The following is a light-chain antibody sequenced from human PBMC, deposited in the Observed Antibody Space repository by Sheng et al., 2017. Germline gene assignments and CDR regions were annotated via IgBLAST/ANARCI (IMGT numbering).Light chain of an antibody. Sequence: EIVLTQSPGTLSLSPGERATLSCRASQSVSNSYLAWYQQKPGQAPTLLIYGASNRATGIPDRFSGSGSGTHFTLTITSLASADFAVYYCHQYASAPISFGGGTKVEIK. J-gene: IGKJ4*01. CDR1: QSVSNSY. CDR3: HQYASAPIS. V-gene: IGKV3-20*01. CDR2: GAS.